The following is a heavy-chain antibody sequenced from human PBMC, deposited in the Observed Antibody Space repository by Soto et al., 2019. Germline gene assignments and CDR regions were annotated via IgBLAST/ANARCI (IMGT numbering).Heavy chain of an antibody. J-gene: IGHJ4*01. D-gene: IGHD2-15*01. CDR3: ARSGYGRSYFGH. Sequence: SETLSLTCTASHGSVSSHPFYWTWIRQHPGRGLEWIGYIHYRGNTSYRPSLKSRVSISIDTSQNQFSLRLNSVTAADTPVYDCARSGYGRSYFGHCRKGTLVTVSS. V-gene: IGHV4-31*03. CDR1: HGSVSSHPFY. CDR2: IHYRGNT.